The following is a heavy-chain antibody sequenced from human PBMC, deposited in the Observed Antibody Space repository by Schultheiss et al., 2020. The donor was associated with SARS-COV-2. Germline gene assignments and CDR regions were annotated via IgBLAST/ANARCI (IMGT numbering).Heavy chain of an antibody. CDR2: ISYDGSNK. J-gene: IGHJ1*01. CDR1: GFTFSSYG. D-gene: IGHD2-15*01. CDR3: ARDGPWDGGKTTPYFQH. Sequence: GGSLRLSCAASGFTFSSYGMHLVRQAPGKGLEWVAVISYDGSNKYYADSVKGRFTISRDNSKNTLYLQMNSLRAEDTAVYYCARDGPWDGGKTTPYFQHWVQGTLVTVSS. V-gene: IGHV3-30*03.